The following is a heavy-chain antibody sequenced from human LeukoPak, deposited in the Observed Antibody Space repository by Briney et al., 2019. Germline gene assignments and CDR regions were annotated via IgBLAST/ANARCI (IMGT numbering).Heavy chain of an antibody. CDR2: ISGSGGST. Sequence: PGGSLRLSCAASAFTFSSYAMSWVRQAPGKGLEWVSAISGSGGSTYYADSVKGRFTISGDNSKNTLYLQMNSLRAEDTAVYYCAKDRSYDFWSGYYSAAFDYWGQGTLVTVSS. D-gene: IGHD3-3*01. CDR1: AFTFSSYA. CDR3: AKDRSYDFWSGYYSAAFDY. J-gene: IGHJ4*02. V-gene: IGHV3-23*01.